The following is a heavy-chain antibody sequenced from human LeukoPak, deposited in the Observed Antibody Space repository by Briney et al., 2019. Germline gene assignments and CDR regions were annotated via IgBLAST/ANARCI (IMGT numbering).Heavy chain of an antibody. Sequence: GGSLRLSCVASGFTFSGSAIHWVRQASGKGLEWVGRVRSKADSYATAYTASMKGRFIISRDDSKNTAYLQMNSLKTEDTAVYYCARRAYCGGDCYSDYWGQGTLVTVSS. CDR1: GFTFSGSA. J-gene: IGHJ4*02. D-gene: IGHD2-21*02. CDR2: VRSKADSYAT. CDR3: ARRAYCGGDCYSDY. V-gene: IGHV3-73*01.